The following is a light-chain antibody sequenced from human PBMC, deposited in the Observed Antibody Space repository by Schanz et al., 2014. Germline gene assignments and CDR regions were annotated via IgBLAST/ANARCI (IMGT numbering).Light chain of an antibody. V-gene: IGLV2-8*01. CDR2: EVS. Sequence: QSVLTQPPSASGSPGQSVTISCTGTSSDVGGYNYVSWYQQHPGKAPKLMIYEVSKRPSGVPDRFSGSKSGNTASLTVSGLQAEDEADYYCTSYTGSGTLWVFGGGTKVTVL. CDR1: SSDVGGYNY. CDR3: TSYTGSGTLWV. J-gene: IGLJ3*02.